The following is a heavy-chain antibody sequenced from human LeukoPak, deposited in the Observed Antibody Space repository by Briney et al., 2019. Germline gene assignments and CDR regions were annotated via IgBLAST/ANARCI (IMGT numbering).Heavy chain of an antibody. Sequence: GGSLRLSCAASGFTFSSYAMSWVRQAPGKGLEWVSAISGSGGSTYYADSVKGRFTISRDNSKNTLYLQMKSLRAGDTAVYYCARGGSYLSAFDIWGQGTMVTVSS. V-gene: IGHV3-23*01. CDR3: ARGGSYLSAFDI. J-gene: IGHJ3*02. D-gene: IGHD1-26*01. CDR2: ISGSGGST. CDR1: GFTFSSYA.